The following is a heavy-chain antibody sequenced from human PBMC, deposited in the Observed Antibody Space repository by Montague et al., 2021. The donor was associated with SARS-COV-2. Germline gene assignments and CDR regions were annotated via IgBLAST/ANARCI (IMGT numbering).Heavy chain of an antibody. D-gene: IGHD3-9*01. CDR3: ARIRDYDILTGSYSGFDY. V-gene: IGHV2-70*01. J-gene: IGHJ4*02. Sequence: PALVKPTQTLTLTCTFSGFSLSTSGMCVSWIRQPPGKALEWLALIDWDDDKYYSTSLKTRLTISKDTSKNQVVLTMTNMDPVDTATYYCARIRDYDILTGSYSGFDYGGQGTLVTVSP. CDR1: GFSLSTSGMC. CDR2: IDWDDDK.